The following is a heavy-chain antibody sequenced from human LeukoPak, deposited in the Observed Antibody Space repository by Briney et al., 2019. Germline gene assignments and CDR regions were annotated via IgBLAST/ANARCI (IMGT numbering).Heavy chain of an antibody. CDR1: GXTFGDYA. CDR2: IRNRAYGGTT. CDR3: TRARLVGYCTSTSCYGGSYFDY. V-gene: IGHV3-49*04. J-gene: IGHJ4*02. Sequence: PGGSLRLSWTASGXTFGDYAMSWVRQAPGKGQEWVGFIRNRAYGGTTEYAASVKGRFTISRDDSKSIAYLQMNSLKTEDTAVYYCTRARLVGYCTSTSCYGGSYFDYWGQGTLVTVSS. D-gene: IGHD2-2*01.